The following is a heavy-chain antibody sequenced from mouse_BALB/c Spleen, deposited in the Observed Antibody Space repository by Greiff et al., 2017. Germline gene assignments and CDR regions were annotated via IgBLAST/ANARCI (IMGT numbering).Heavy chain of an antibody. V-gene: IGHV2-2*02. CDR2: IWSGGST. J-gene: IGHJ4*01. CDR1: GFALTSYG. D-gene: IGHD2-14*01. CDR3: AIYYRYDGYAMDY. Sequence: QVQLQQSGPGLVQPSQSLSITCTVSGFALTSYGVHWVRQSPGKGLEWLGVIWSGGSTDYNAAFISRLSISKDNSKSQVFFKMNSLQANDTAIYYCAIYYRYDGYAMDYWGQGTSVTVSS.